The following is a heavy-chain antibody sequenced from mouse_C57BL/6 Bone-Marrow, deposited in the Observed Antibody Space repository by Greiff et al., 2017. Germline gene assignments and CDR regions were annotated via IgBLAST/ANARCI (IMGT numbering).Heavy chain of an antibody. CDR3: AGLRGDYWYFDV. J-gene: IGHJ1*03. D-gene: IGHD2-2*01. V-gene: IGHV1-74*01. CDR2: IHPSDSDT. Sequence: QVQLQQPGAELVKPGASVKVSCKASGYTFTSYWMHWVKQRPGQGLEWIGRIHPSDSDTNYNQKFKGKATLTVGKSSSTAYMQLSSLTSEDSAVYYCAGLRGDYWYFDVWGTGTTVTVSS. CDR1: GYTFTSYW.